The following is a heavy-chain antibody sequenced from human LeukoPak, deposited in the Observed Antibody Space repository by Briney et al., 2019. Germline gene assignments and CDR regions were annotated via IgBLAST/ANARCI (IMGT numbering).Heavy chain of an antibody. CDR3: ARDAYYYGSGSYAKGAFDI. Sequence: SETLSLTCTVSGGSISSYYWSWIRQPPGKGLEWIGYIYYSGSTNYNPSLKSRVTISVDTSKNQFSLKLSSVTAADTAVYYCARDAYYYGSGSYAKGAFDIWGQGTMVTVSS. V-gene: IGHV4-59*01. CDR1: GGSISSYY. CDR2: IYYSGST. J-gene: IGHJ3*02. D-gene: IGHD3-10*01.